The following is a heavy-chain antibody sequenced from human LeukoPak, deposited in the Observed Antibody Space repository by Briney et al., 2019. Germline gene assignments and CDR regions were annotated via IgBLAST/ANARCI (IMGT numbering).Heavy chain of an antibody. CDR2: MYSGGTT. J-gene: IGHJ5*02. CDR3: VRDKGDDVGHT. D-gene: IGHD3-16*01. Sequence: GGSLRLFCAASGVTVSSNYMSWVRQAPGKGLEWVSVMYSGGTTFHADSVKGRFTISRDNSKNTLYLQMNRLRAEDTAVYYCVRDKGDDVGHTWGQGTPVTVSS. CDR1: GVTVSSNY. V-gene: IGHV3-66*01.